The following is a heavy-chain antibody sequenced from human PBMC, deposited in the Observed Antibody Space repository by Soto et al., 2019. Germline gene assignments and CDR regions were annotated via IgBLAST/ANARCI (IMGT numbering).Heavy chain of an antibody. CDR1: GDSVTSYY. D-gene: IGHD1-1*01. J-gene: IGHJ3*02. V-gene: IGHV4-59*02. Sequence: NPSETLSLTCSVSGDSVTSYYWSWIRQPPGKGLEWITYLSNSGSTSYNPSLKSRVTISVDTSKNQFSLKVTSVTAADTAVYYCARESNEAFDIWGQGTLVTVSS. CDR3: ARESNEAFDI. CDR2: LSNSGST.